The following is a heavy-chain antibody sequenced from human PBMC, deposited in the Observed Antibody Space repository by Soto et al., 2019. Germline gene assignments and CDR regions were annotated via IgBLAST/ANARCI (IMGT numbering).Heavy chain of an antibody. Sequence: QLQLQESGSGLVKPSQTLSLTCAVSGGSISSGGYSWSWIRQPPGKGLEWIGYIYHSGSTYYNPSLMSRVTISVDRSKTQFSLKLSSVTAADTAVYYCASLRSGWGIDYWGQGTLVTVSS. V-gene: IGHV4-30-2*01. J-gene: IGHJ4*02. CDR3: ASLRSGWGIDY. CDR2: IYHSGST. CDR1: GGSISSGGYS. D-gene: IGHD6-19*01.